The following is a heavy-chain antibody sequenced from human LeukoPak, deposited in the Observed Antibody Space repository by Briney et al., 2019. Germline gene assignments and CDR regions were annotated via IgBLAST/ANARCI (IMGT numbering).Heavy chain of an antibody. CDR1: GGSISSSSYY. Sequence: SETLSLTCTVSGGSISSSSYYWGWIRQPPGKGLEWIGSIYYSGSTYYNPSLKSRVTISVDTSKNQFSLKLSSVTAADTAVYYCARDGITMVRDWGKGTTVTVSS. J-gene: IGHJ6*04. D-gene: IGHD3-10*02. CDR3: ARDGITMVRD. CDR2: IYYSGST. V-gene: IGHV4-39*02.